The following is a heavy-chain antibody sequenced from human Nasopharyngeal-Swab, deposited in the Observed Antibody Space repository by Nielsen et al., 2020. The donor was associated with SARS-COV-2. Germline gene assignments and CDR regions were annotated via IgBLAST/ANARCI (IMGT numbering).Heavy chain of an antibody. V-gene: IGHV3-74*01. J-gene: IGHJ4*02. Sequence: GGSLRLSCAASGFTFSTYWMHWVRQASGKGLEWVSRIKSDGSDTRYADSVKGRFSISRDSSKNTLYLQMDSLRGEDTAVYYCARDAPAHYGAFYWGRGTLVTVSS. D-gene: IGHD4-17*01. CDR3: ARDAPAHYGAFY. CDR1: GFTFSTYW. CDR2: IKSDGSDT.